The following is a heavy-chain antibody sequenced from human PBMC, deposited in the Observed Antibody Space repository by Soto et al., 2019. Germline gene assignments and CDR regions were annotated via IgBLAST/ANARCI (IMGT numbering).Heavy chain of an antibody. J-gene: IGHJ3*02. CDR1: GFTFSGSA. D-gene: IGHD1-7*01. CDR3: TSTGTTYDFDI. CDR2: IRSKANSYAT. Sequence: EVQLVESGGGLVQPGGSLKLSCAASGFTFSGSAMHWVRQASGKGLEWVGRIRSKANSYATAYAASVKGRFTISRDDSKNPAYLQMISLKTEDTAVYYCTSTGTTYDFDIWGQGTMVTVSS. V-gene: IGHV3-73*01.